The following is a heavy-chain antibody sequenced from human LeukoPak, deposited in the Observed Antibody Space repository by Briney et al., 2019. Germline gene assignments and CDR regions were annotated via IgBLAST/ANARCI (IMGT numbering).Heavy chain of an antibody. CDR3: ARGARAAEEGFHYYYYMDV. CDR1: GGSISSYY. V-gene: IGHV4-4*07. CDR2: FYTSGST. J-gene: IGHJ6*03. Sequence: SETLSLTCTVSGGSISSYYWSWIRQPAGKGLEWIGRFYTSGSTNYNPSLKSRVTMSVDTSKNQFSLKLSSVTAADTAVYYCARGARAAEEGFHYYYYMDVWGKGTTVTISS. D-gene: IGHD6-13*01.